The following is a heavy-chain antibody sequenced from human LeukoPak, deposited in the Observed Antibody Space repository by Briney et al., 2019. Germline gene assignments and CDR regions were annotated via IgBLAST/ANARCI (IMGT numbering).Heavy chain of an antibody. CDR3: TTSPGITVFGVVTDY. CDR1: GPTFRNAF. D-gene: IGHD3-3*01. Sequence: GGSLRLSCAASGPTFRNAFMNWVRQAPGKGLEWVGRIESSTDGGTTDYAAPVKGRFAVSRDDSKNALYLQMNNVKTEDTGVYYCTTSPGITVFGVVTDYWGQGTLVIVSS. V-gene: IGHV3-15*04. J-gene: IGHJ4*02. CDR2: IESSTDGGTT.